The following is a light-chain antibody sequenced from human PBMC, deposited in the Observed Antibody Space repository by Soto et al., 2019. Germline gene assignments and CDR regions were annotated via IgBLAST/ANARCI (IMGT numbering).Light chain of an antibody. Sequence: DIQMTQSPSTLSASVGDTVTITCRTSQTINNLLAWYQKKPGKAPGPLIFDDSTVNPGVPSRFSGRGSGTDFTLTISDLQPDDFATYYCQHYDIYGRLTFGPGTTVYIK. V-gene: IGKV1-5*01. CDR3: QHYDIYGRLT. J-gene: IGKJ3*01. CDR1: QTINNL. CDR2: DDS.